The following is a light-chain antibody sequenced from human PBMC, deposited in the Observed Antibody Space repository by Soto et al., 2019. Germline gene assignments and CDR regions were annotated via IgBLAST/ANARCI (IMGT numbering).Light chain of an antibody. CDR2: DTN. CDR1: SGSVSAGHY. Sequence: QTVVTQEPSFSVSPGGTVTLTCGLNSGSVSAGHYPSWYQQTPGQAPRTLIYDTNTLSSGVPDRFSGSILGNKAALTITGAQADDESDYYCLLYMGNGISVFGGGTKLTVL. CDR3: LLYMGNGISV. J-gene: IGLJ3*02. V-gene: IGLV8-61*01.